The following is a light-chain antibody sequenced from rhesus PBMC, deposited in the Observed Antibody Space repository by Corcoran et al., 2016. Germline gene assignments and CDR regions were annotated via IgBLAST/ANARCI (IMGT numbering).Light chain of an antibody. Sequence: DIQMTQSPSSLSASVGDRVTITCRASQGISSWLAWYQQKPGKAPKLLIYKASSLQSGVPARFSGSGSVTDFTLNISSLQPEDFATYYCQQYNSAPWTFCQGTKVEIK. CDR2: KAS. CDR3: QQYNSAPWT. V-gene: IGKV1-21*01. J-gene: IGKJ1*01. CDR1: QGISSW.